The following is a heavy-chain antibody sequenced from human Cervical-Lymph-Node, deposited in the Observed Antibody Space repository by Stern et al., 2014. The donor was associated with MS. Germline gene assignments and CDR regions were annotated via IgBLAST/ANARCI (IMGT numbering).Heavy chain of an antibody. CDR2: IYYGST. CDR1: GDSISDYY. D-gene: IGHD4-17*01. CDR3: ARWGTTVTFRTFDF. J-gene: IGHJ4*02. Sequence: MQLVESGPGLVKPSETPSLTCAVSGDSISDYYWNWIRQPPGKGLEWIGYIYYGSTNYNPSLRSRATLSVDTSKNQFSLKLTSVTPADTAIYYCARWGTTVTFRTFDFWGQGILVTVSS. V-gene: IGHV4-59*01.